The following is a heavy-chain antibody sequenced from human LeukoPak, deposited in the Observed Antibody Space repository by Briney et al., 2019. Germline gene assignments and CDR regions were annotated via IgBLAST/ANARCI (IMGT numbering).Heavy chain of an antibody. CDR1: GYTFTDYY. CDR2: INPNSGGT. Sequence: ASVKVSCKTSGYTFTDYYIHWVRQAPGQGLEWMGLINPNSGGTNFAQKFQGRVTMTRDTSISTAYMELSSLRSEDTAVYYCARTPRNGYIEGYWGQGTLVTVSS. D-gene: IGHD5-24*01. V-gene: IGHV1-2*02. CDR3: ARTPRNGYIEGY. J-gene: IGHJ4*02.